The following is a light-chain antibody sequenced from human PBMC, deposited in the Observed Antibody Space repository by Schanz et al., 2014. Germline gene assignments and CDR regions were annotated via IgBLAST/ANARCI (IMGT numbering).Light chain of an antibody. Sequence: PGERVTLSCRASQSVSSNYLTWFQQKPGQAPRLLIYGASTRATGIPARFSGSGSGTDFTLTISRLEPEDFAVYYCQQYGSSRGTFGGGTKVEIK. CDR1: QSVSSNY. CDR3: QQYGSSRGT. J-gene: IGKJ4*01. V-gene: IGKV3-20*01. CDR2: GAS.